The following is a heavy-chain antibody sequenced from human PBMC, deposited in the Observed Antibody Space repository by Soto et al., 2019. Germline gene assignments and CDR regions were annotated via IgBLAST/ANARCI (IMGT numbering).Heavy chain of an antibody. D-gene: IGHD1-1*01. CDR1: GYSFATYW. CDR2: IYPDDSDT. J-gene: IGHJ6*02. Sequence: GESLKICCKGSGYSFATYWIGWVRHMPGKGLEWMGIIYPDDSDTKYSPSFQGQVTISADEAISTAYVQWSSLKASDTAMYYYARLGAAIQSAGLQNYATDVWCRGTTVTVSS. V-gene: IGHV5-51*01. CDR3: ARLGAAIQSAGLQNYATDV.